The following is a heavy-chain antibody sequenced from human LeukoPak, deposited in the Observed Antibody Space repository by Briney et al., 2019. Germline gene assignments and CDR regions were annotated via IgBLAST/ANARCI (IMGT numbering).Heavy chain of an antibody. Sequence: GGSLRLSCAASGFTFSSYAMSWVRQAPGKGLEWVSAISGSGGSTYYADSVKGRFTISRDNSKNTLYLQMNSLRAEDTAVYYCAKLPYSSGWYDPDPYYFDYWGQGTLVTVSS. CDR2: ISGSGGST. CDR3: AKLPYSSGWYDPDPYYFDY. J-gene: IGHJ4*02. CDR1: GFTFSSYA. V-gene: IGHV3-23*01. D-gene: IGHD6-19*01.